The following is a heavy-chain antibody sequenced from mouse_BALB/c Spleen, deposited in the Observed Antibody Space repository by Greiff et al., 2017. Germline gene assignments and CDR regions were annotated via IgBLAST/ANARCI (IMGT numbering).Heavy chain of an antibody. V-gene: IGHV3-8*02. J-gene: IGHJ4*01. CDR1: GDSITSGY. Sequence: EVQLQQSGPSLVKPSQTLSLTCSVTGDSITSGYWNWIRKFPGNKLEYMGYISYSGSTYYNPSLKSRISITRDTSKNQYYLQLNSVTTEDTATYYCARYPIYYDYDGYAMDYWGQGTSVTVSS. D-gene: IGHD2-4*01. CDR2: ISYSGST. CDR3: ARYPIYYDYDGYAMDY.